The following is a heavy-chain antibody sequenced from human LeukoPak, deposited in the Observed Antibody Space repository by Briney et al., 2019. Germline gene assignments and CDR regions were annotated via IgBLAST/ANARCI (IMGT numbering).Heavy chain of an antibody. CDR3: ARGTGCTGGSCSYYGMDV. CDR1: GYTFSSYA. Sequence: ASVKISCKGSGYTFSSYAIHWVRQAPGQRLEWMGWINAGNGDTKYSQKFQGRVTITRDTSATTAYMELSSLRSEDTAVYYCARGTGCTGGSCSYYGMDVWGQGTTVTVSS. CDR2: INAGNGDT. V-gene: IGHV1-3*01. J-gene: IGHJ6*02. D-gene: IGHD2-15*01.